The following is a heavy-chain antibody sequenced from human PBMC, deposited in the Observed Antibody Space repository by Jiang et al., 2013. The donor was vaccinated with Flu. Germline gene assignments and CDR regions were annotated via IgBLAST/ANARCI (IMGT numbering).Heavy chain of an antibody. J-gene: IGHJ6*02. Sequence: TCTVSGGSISSGDYYWSWIRQPPGKGLEWIGYIHYSGSTYYNPSLKSRVTISVDTSKNQFSLRLSSVTAADTAVYYCARAPQDIVVVPAAQTSYYYGMDVWGQGTTVTVSS. D-gene: IGHD2-2*01. V-gene: IGHV4-30-4*01. CDR3: ARAPQDIVVVPAAQTSYYYGMDV. CDR1: GGSISSGDYY. CDR2: IHYSGST.